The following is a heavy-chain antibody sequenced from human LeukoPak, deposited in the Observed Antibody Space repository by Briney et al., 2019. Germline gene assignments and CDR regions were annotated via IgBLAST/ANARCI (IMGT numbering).Heavy chain of an antibody. J-gene: IGHJ6*03. CDR1: GYTFTSYY. CDR2: SNPSGGST. D-gene: IGHD3-9*01. CDR3: ARGPITISPTYYYMDV. V-gene: IGHV1-46*01. Sequence: ASVKVSCKASGYTFTSYYMHWVRQAPGQGLEWMGISNPSGGSTSYAQKFQGRVTMTRDTSTSTVYMELSSLRSEDTAVYYCARGPITISPTYYYMDVWGKGTTVTISS.